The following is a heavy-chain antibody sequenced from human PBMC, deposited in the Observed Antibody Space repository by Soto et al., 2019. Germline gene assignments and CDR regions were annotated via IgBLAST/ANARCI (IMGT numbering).Heavy chain of an antibody. Sequence: GASVKVSCKASGYTFTGYAMHWVRQAPGQRLEWMGWINAGNGNTKYSQKFQGRVTITRDTSASTAYMELSSLRSEDTAVYYCARGVDTAMVIVHNWFDPWGQGTLVTVSS. D-gene: IGHD5-18*01. J-gene: IGHJ5*02. V-gene: IGHV1-3*01. CDR3: ARGVDTAMVIVHNWFDP. CDR2: INAGNGNT. CDR1: GYTFTGYA.